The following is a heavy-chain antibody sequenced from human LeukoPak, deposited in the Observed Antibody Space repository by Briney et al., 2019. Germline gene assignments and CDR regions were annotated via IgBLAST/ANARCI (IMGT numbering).Heavy chain of an antibody. D-gene: IGHD4-4*01. CDR1: GGSISSSSYY. Sequence: KASETLSLTCTVSGGSISSSSYYWGWIRQPPGKGLEWIGSIYYSGSTYYNPSLKSRVTISVDTSKNQFSLKLSSVTAADTAVYYCARGRSNYFDVYYYYGMDVWGQGTTVTVSS. CDR3: ARGRSNYFDVYYYYGMDV. CDR2: IYYSGST. V-gene: IGHV4-39*01. J-gene: IGHJ6*02.